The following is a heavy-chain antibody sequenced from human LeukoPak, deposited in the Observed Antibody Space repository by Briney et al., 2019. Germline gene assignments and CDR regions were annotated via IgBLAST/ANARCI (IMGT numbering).Heavy chain of an antibody. CDR3: ARGYCNGGSCQIRWKKPKNYYYYMDV. CDR1: GGTFSSYA. CDR2: IIPFFRTA. V-gene: IGHV1-69*13. D-gene: IGHD2-15*01. J-gene: IGHJ6*03. Sequence: SVKVSCKASGGTFSSYAISWVRQAPGQGLEWMGGIIPFFRTANYAQKFQGRVTITADGSTSTAYMELSSLRFEDTAVYYCARGYCNGGSCQIRWKKPKNYYYYMDVWGKGTTVTISS.